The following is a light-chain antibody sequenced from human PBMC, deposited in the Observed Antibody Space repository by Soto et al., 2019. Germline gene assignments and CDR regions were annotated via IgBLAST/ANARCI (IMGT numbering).Light chain of an antibody. CDR2: LKNDGSH. J-gene: IGLJ2*01. Sequence: QLVLTQSPSASASPGASVKLTCTLSSGHSTYTIAWHQQHPGKGPRYLMRLKNDGSHTKGDGIPDRFSGSSFGAERYLTISGLQSEDEADYYCQTWDTGIQVFGAGTKLTVL. V-gene: IGLV4-69*01. CDR3: QTWDTGIQV. CDR1: SGHSTYT.